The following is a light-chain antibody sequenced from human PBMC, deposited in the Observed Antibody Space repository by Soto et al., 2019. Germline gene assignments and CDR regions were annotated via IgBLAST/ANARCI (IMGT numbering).Light chain of an antibody. CDR3: QQYNNWPRT. CDR2: DAS. J-gene: IGKJ1*01. V-gene: IGKV3-15*01. Sequence: EIVMTQSPATLSVSPGERATLSCRASQSVSSNLAWYQQKPGQAPRLLIYDASARATGIPARFNGSGSGTEFTLTISSLQSEDFAVYYCQQYNNWPRTFGQGTKVEIK. CDR1: QSVSSN.